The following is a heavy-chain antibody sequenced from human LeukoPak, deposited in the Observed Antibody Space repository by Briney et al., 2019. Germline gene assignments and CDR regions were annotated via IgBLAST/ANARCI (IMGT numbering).Heavy chain of an antibody. CDR3: AKGPRHSGYDFYFDY. Sequence: PGGSLRLSCAASGFNFSSYAMSWVRQAPGKGLEWVSAISGSGGSTYYADSVKGRFTISRDNSKNTLYLQMNSLRAEDTAVYHCAKGPRHSGYDFYFDYWGQGTLVTVSS. J-gene: IGHJ4*02. CDR2: ISGSGGST. V-gene: IGHV3-23*01. D-gene: IGHD5-12*01. CDR1: GFNFSSYA.